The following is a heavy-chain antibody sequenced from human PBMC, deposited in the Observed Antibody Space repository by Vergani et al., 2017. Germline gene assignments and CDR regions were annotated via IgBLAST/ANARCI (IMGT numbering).Heavy chain of an antibody. Sequence: QVQLQESGPGLVKPSQTLSLTCTVSGGSISSGSYSWSWIRQPPGKGLEWIGYIYHSGSTYYNPSLKSRVTISVDRSKNQFSLKLSSVTAADTAVYYCARGPRTGYSSSWYHDQHPNYYYYYYMDVWGKGTTVTVSS. J-gene: IGHJ6*03. CDR2: IYHSGST. D-gene: IGHD6-13*01. V-gene: IGHV4-30-2*01. CDR1: GGSISSGSYS. CDR3: ARGPRTGYSSSWYHDQHPNYYYYYYMDV.